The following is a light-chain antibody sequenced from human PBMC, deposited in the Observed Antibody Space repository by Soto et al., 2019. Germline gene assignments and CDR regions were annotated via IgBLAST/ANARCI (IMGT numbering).Light chain of an antibody. CDR3: QQYAGPPTT. V-gene: IGKV3-20*01. J-gene: IGKJ5*01. Sequence: EIVLTQSPCTLSLSPGDRAPLSCMASQTVSNNYLAWCQQKPGQAPRVIMYGASRRATGIPDRFSGGGSGTDFTLTISRLEPEDFAVYFCQQYAGPPTTFGQGTRLEI. CDR2: GAS. CDR1: QTVSNNY.